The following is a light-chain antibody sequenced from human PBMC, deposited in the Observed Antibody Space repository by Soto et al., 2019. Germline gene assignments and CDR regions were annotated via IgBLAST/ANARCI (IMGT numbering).Light chain of an antibody. CDR3: QQYENLPLT. CDR2: DAS. V-gene: IGKV1-33*01. CDR1: QDIVNF. J-gene: IGKJ4*01. Sequence: DIQMTQSPSSLSASLGDRVTITCQASQDIVNFLNWYQQKPGNAPKLLIYDASNLERGVPSRFSGSGSGTHFTFTISSLQPEDIATYYCQQYENLPLTFGGGTKVEIK.